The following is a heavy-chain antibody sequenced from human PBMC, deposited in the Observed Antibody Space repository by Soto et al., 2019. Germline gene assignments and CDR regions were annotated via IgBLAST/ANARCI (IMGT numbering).Heavy chain of an antibody. Sequence: GGSLRLSCAASGFSFSSYAMSWVRQAPGKGLEWVSAIGHRGTSTYYADSVKGRFTISRDNSKNTLFLQMNSLRDEDTAVYYCAKDRDSSSWYYFDYWGQGTLVTVSS. CDR2: IGHRGTST. J-gene: IGHJ4*02. D-gene: IGHD6-13*01. V-gene: IGHV3-23*01. CDR1: GFSFSSYA. CDR3: AKDRDSSSWYYFDY.